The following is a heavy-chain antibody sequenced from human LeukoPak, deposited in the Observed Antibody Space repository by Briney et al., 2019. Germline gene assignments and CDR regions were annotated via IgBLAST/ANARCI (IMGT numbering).Heavy chain of an antibody. J-gene: IGHJ3*02. Sequence: ASVKVSCKVSGYTLTALSIPWVRQAPGKGLEWMGGFDPEDGETIYAQKFQGRVTMTEDTSTDTAYMELSSLRSEDTAVYYCATVERTYYYDSSRFRDAFDIWGQGTMVTVSS. CDR3: ATVERTYYYDSSRFRDAFDI. CDR2: FDPEDGET. D-gene: IGHD3-22*01. CDR1: GYTLTALS. V-gene: IGHV1-24*01.